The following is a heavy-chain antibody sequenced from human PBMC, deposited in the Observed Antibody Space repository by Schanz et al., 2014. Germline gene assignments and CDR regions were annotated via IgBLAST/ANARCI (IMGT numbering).Heavy chain of an antibody. CDR1: GFTFSRYW. CDR3: ARDNRQCSGPCSGGSCHPCGMDV. Sequence: EVQLVQSGGGLVQPGGSLRLSCAASGFTFSRYWMQWVRQAPGKGLVWVSRIYMDGSGRDYGDSVKGRFTVSRVNAKNTLYLQMDSLRAEDTAVYYCARDNRQCSGPCSGGSCHPCGMDVWGQGTTVIVSS. J-gene: IGHJ6*02. V-gene: IGHV3-74*01. CDR2: IYMDGSGR. D-gene: IGHD2-15*01.